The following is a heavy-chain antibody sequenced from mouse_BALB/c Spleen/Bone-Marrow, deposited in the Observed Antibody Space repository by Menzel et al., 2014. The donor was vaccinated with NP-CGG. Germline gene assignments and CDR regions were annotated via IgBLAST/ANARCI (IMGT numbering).Heavy chain of an antibody. Sequence: QVQLQQSGSELRSPGSSVKLSCKALDSEFFPIAYMSWVRQKPGHGFAWIGDILPSIGRTIYGEKFEDKATLDADTASNTAYLEVNSLTSEDSDIYYCARRGSAGAMDYWGQGTSVTVSS. V-gene: IGHV15-2*02. CDR2: ILPSIGRT. CDR3: ARRGSAGAMDY. CDR1: DSEFFPIAY. J-gene: IGHJ4*01.